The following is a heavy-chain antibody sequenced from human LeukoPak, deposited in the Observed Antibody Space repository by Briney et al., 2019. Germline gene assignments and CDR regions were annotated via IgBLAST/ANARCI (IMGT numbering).Heavy chain of an antibody. CDR1: GGSFSGYY. D-gene: IGHD3-10*01. CDR2: IDHSGST. V-gene: IGHV4-34*01. J-gene: IGHJ4*02. CDR3: ARRIKVYGSGSYYNY. Sequence: SETLSLTCAVYGGSFSGYYWSWIRQPPGQGLEWIGEIDHSGSTNYNPSLKSRVTISLDTSKNQFSLKLSSVTAADTAVYYCARRIKVYGSGSYYNYWGQGTLVTVSS.